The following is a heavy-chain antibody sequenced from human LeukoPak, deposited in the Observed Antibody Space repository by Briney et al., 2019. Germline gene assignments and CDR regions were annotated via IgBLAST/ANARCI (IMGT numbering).Heavy chain of an antibody. J-gene: IGHJ3*02. Sequence: GGSLRLSCAASGFTFSSYWMSWVRQAPGKGLEWVANIKQDGSEKYYVDSVKGRFTISRDNAKNSLYLQMNSLRAEDTAVYYCATERAIILFGAFDIWGQGTMVTVSS. D-gene: IGHD3-3*01. CDR2: IKQDGSEK. V-gene: IGHV3-7*01. CDR3: ATERAIILFGAFDI. CDR1: GFTFSSYW.